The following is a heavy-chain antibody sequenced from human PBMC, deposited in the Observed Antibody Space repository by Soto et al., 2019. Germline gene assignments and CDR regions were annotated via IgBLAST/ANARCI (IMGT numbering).Heavy chain of an antibody. CDR3: ARLVFGVVTTFDY. CDR2: INHSGSP. CDR1: GGSFSSYY. Sequence: SETLSLTCAVYGGSFSSYYWSWIRQSPGKGLEWIGEINHSGSPIYNPSLKSRISISVDTSKKQFSLKLSSVTAADTAVYYCARLVFGVVTTFDYWGQGTLVTVSS. J-gene: IGHJ4*02. D-gene: IGHD3-3*01. V-gene: IGHV4-34*01.